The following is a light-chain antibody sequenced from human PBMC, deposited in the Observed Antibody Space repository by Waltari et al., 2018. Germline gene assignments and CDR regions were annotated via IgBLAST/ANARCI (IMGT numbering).Light chain of an antibody. Sequence: SVLYSSNNKNYLAWYQQKPGQPPKLLIYWASTRESGVHDRFSGSGSGTDFTLTISSLQAEDVAVYYCQQYYSTPQTFGQGTKVEIK. J-gene: IGKJ1*01. CDR1: SVLYSSNNKNY. CDR2: WAS. CDR3: QQYYSTPQT. V-gene: IGKV4-1*01.